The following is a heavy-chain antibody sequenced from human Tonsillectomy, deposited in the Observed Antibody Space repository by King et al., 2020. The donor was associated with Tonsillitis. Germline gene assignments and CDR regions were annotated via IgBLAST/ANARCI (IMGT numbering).Heavy chain of an antibody. V-gene: IGHV4-31*03. Sequence: QLQESGPGLVKPSQTLSLTCTVSGGSISSGGYYWSWIRQHPGKGLEWIGYIYYSGSTYYNPSLKSRVTISVDTSKNQFSLKLSPVTAADTAVYYCARTYCGGDCYYPSVLFDYWGQGTLVTVSS. CDR1: GGSISSGGYY. D-gene: IGHD2-21*02. CDR2: IYYSGST. CDR3: ARTYCGGDCYYPSVLFDY. J-gene: IGHJ4*02.